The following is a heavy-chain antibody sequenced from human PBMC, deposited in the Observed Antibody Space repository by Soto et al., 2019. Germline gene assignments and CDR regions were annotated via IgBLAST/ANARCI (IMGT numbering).Heavy chain of an antibody. CDR2: IYYSGST. Sequence: SDTLSLTCTVSGGSISSSSYYWGWIRQPPGKGLEWIGSIYYSGSTYYNPSLKSRVTISVDTSKNQFSLKLSSVTAADTAVYYCARLGIQLWPFDYWGQGTLVTVYS. J-gene: IGHJ4*02. D-gene: IGHD5-18*01. CDR3: ARLGIQLWPFDY. V-gene: IGHV4-39*01. CDR1: GGSISSSSYY.